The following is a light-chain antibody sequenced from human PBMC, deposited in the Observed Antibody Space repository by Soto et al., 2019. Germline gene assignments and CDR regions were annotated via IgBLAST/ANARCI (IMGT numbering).Light chain of an antibody. CDR3: QQYQTSART. J-gene: IGKJ1*01. CDR2: DGS. CDR1: QSINTW. Sequence: DIQMTQSPSTVSASVGARITITCRASQSINTWLAWDRQRPGEATQLLIYDGSTLAMGVPSRFSGSGSGTDFKLSISRLQPDDFATFYCQQYQTSARTFGQGTKVEVK. V-gene: IGKV1-5*01.